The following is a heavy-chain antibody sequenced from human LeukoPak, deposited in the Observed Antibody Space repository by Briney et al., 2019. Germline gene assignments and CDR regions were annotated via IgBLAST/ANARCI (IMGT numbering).Heavy chain of an antibody. Sequence: GGSLRLSCAASGFTFSSYAMSWVRQAPGKGLEWVSAISGSGGSTYYADSVKGGFTISRDNSKNTLYLQMNSLRAEDTAVYYCAKPTFPEYYVPFDPWGQGTLVTVSS. D-gene: IGHD3-10*02. V-gene: IGHV3-23*01. CDR1: GFTFSSYA. CDR2: ISGSGGST. CDR3: AKPTFPEYYVPFDP. J-gene: IGHJ5*02.